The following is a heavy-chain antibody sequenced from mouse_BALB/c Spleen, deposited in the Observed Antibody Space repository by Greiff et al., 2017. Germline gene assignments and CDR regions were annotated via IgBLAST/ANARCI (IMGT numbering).Heavy chain of an antibody. CDR1: GFTFSSFG. D-gene: IGHD2-1*01. Sequence: DVKLVESGGGLVQPGGSRKLSCAASGFTFSSFGMHWVRQAPEKGLEWVAYISSGSSTIYYADTVKGRFTISRDNPKNTLFLQMTSLRSEDTAMYYCAILGDGNYVGAMDYWGQGTSVTVSS. J-gene: IGHJ4*01. CDR2: ISSGSSTI. CDR3: AILGDGNYVGAMDY. V-gene: IGHV5-17*02.